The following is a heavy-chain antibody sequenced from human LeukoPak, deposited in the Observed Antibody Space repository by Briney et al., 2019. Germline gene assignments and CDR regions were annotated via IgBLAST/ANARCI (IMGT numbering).Heavy chain of an antibody. Sequence: ASVKVSCKTSGYTFTSYGINWVRQAPGQGLEWMGRISAHNGNANYAQKFRGRVTMTTDTLATTAYMELRSLRSDDTAVYYCARDLERYYDLEGRSGYWGQGTLVTVSS. CDR3: ARDLERYYDLEGRSGY. V-gene: IGHV1-18*01. CDR2: ISAHNGNA. CDR1: GYTFTSYG. J-gene: IGHJ4*02. D-gene: IGHD3-3*01.